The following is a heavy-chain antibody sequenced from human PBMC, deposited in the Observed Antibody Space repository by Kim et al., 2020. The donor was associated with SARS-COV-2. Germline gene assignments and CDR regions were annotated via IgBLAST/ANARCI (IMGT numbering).Heavy chain of an antibody. Sequence: RKKTLADSGNGRFTIRKANSKNTLYLQMNSLRAEETAVYYCAREAMVYFEYWGQGTLVTVSS. CDR3: AREAMVYFEY. D-gene: IGHD5-18*01. J-gene: IGHJ4*02. V-gene: IGHV3-30*07. CDR2: RKK.